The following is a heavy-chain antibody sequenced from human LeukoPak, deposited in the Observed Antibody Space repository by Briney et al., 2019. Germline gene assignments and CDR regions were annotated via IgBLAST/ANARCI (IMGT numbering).Heavy chain of an antibody. V-gene: IGHV4-39*07. CDR3: ARSKRWPNFYFYY. Sequence: PSETLSLTCTVSGGSISSSGYYWGWIRQPPGKGLEWIGNIYYVGSTYYNPSLNSRVTISVDTSKNQFSLKLNSVTAADTAIYYCARSKRWPNFYFYYWGQGTLVTVSS. CDR2: IYYVGST. J-gene: IGHJ4*02. D-gene: IGHD5-24*01. CDR1: GGSISSSGYY.